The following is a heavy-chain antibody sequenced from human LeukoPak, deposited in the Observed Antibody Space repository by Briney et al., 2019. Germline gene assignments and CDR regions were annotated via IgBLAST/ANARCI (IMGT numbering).Heavy chain of an antibody. D-gene: IGHD3-3*01. J-gene: IGHJ3*02. V-gene: IGHV1-2*02. CDR3: ARGDLGLEWPPRPPDAFDI. Sequence: ASVTVSCKASGYTFTGYYMHWVRQAPGQGLEWMGWINPNSGGTNYAQKFQGRVTMTRDTSISTAYMELSRLRSDDTAVYYCARGDLGLEWPPRPPDAFDIWGQGTMVTVSS. CDR2: INPNSGGT. CDR1: GYTFTGYY.